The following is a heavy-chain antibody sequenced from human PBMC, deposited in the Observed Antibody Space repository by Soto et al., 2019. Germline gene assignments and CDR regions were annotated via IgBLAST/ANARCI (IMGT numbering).Heavy chain of an antibody. Sequence: EVQLVESGGGLVQPGGSLRLSCAASGFTVSTNYMNWVRQAPGEGLEWVSIIYNDGRTDYADSVKGRFSISRDNSNNMLYPQMDNLRAEDTAVNYCARIGGGVASWGQGTMVTVSS. CDR2: IYNDGRT. J-gene: IGHJ3*01. D-gene: IGHD3-3*01. CDR3: ARIGGGVAS. V-gene: IGHV3-66*01. CDR1: GFTVSTNY.